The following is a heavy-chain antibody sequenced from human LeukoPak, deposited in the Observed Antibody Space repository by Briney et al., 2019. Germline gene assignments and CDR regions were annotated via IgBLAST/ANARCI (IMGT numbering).Heavy chain of an antibody. J-gene: IGHJ3*02. Sequence: PSETLSLTCAVYGGSFSGYYWSWIRQPPGRGLEWIGEINHSGSTNYNPSLKSRVTISVDTSKNQFSLKLSSVTAADTAVYYCARGTVLTTILGVSTQTNDAFDIWGQGTMVTVSS. CDR1: GGSFSGYY. V-gene: IGHV4-34*01. CDR3: ARGTVLTTILGVSTQTNDAFDI. D-gene: IGHD3-3*01. CDR2: INHSGST.